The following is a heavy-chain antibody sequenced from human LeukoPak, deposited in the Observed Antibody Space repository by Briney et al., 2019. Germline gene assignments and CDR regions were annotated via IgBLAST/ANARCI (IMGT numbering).Heavy chain of an antibody. Sequence: SETLSLTCAVSGYSTSSGYYWGWIRQPPGKGLEWIGSMYHSGNTFYNPSLKSRVTLSVDTSKNQFSLKLSSVAAADTAVYYCARDRGLYGEVLFDPWGQGTLVTVSS. CDR3: ARDRGLYGEVLFDP. V-gene: IGHV4-38-2*02. D-gene: IGHD3-10*01. CDR1: GYSTSSGYY. J-gene: IGHJ5*02. CDR2: MYHSGNT.